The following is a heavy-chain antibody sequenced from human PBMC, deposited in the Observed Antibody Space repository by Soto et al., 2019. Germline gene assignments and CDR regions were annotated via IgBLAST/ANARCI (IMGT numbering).Heavy chain of an antibody. Sequence: PXEGLRLSCVESGVTSVYNAKNWVRQAPGKGLEWVSTISSNGENTHYADSVKGRFIISSDNSSNTVDLQMNSLRVEDTAVHYCVSWVSAHFDSCGQGTLLTVSS. V-gene: IGHV3-23*01. J-gene: IGHJ4*02. D-gene: IGHD6-13*01. CDR1: GVTSVYNA. CDR2: ISSNGENT. CDR3: VSWVSAHFDS.